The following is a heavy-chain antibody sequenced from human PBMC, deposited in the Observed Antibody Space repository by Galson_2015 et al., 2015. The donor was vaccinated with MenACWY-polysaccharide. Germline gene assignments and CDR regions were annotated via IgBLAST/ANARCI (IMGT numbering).Heavy chain of an antibody. V-gene: IGHV3-30-3*01. D-gene: IGHD2/OR15-2a*01. Sequence: SLRLSCAASGFTFNSHAMHWVRQAPGKGLEWLAVISYDETNKYYADSVKGRFTISRDNSKNTLYLQMNSLRAEDTAVFYCARAYCDRITCYGMDVWGQGTTVAVPS. CDR1: GFTFNSHA. CDR3: ARAYCDRITCYGMDV. J-gene: IGHJ6*02. CDR2: ISYDETNK.